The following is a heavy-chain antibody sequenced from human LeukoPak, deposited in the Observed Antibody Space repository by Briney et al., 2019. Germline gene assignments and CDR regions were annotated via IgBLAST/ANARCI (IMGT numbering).Heavy chain of an antibody. V-gene: IGHV1-69*06. J-gene: IGHJ5*02. CDR3: ARASGGYRPTRHNWFDP. D-gene: IGHD5-12*01. CDR2: IIPIFGTA. Sequence: SVKVSCKASGGTFSSYAISWVRQAPGQGLEWMGGIIPIFGTANYAQKFQGRVTITADKSTSTAYMELSSLRSEDTAVYYCARASGGYRPTRHNWFDPWGQGTLVTVSS. CDR1: GGTFSSYA.